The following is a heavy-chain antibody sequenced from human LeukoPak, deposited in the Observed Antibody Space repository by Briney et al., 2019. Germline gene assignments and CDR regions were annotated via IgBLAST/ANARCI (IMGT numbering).Heavy chain of an antibody. J-gene: IGHJ2*01. V-gene: IGHV3-11*03. CDR1: GFTFSDYY. CDR3: ARRIIRNYWYFDL. Sequence: GGSLRLSCAASGFTFSDYYMSWIRQAPGKGLEWVSYISSSSSYTNYADSVKGRFTISRDNAKNSLYLQMNSLRAEDTAGYYCARRIIRNYWYFDLWGRGTLVTVSP. CDR2: ISSSSSYT. D-gene: IGHD3-3*01.